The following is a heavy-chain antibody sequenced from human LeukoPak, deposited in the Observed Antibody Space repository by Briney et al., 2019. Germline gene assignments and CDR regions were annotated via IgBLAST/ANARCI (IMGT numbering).Heavy chain of an antibody. CDR2: IYQSGSGSS. CDR1: GGSIISSNYY. CDR3: ASTLRLLPYRRFDY. J-gene: IGHJ4*02. Sequence: PSETLSLTCSVSGGSIISSNYYWGWIRQPPGRELEWIGSIYQSGSGSSYYNPSLKSRVTISGDTSKNQFFLRLSSVTAADTAVYYCASTLRLLPYRRFDYWGQGTLVTVPS. D-gene: IGHD3-3*01. V-gene: IGHV4-39*01.